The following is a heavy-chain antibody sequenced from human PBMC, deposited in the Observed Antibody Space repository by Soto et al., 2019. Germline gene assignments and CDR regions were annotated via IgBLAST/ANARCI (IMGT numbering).Heavy chain of an antibody. CDR1: GFTFSNAW. D-gene: IGHD3-16*01. J-gene: IGHJ6*03. V-gene: IGHV3-15*01. Sequence: GGSLRLSCAASGFTFSNAWMSWVRQAPGKGLEWVGRIKSKTDGGTTDYAAPVKGRFTISRDDSKNTLYLQMNSLKTEDTAVYYCTTRMNGGTGKKPYYYYYYMDVWGKGTTVTVSS. CDR3: TTRMNGGTGKKPYYYYYYMDV. CDR2: IKSKTDGGTT.